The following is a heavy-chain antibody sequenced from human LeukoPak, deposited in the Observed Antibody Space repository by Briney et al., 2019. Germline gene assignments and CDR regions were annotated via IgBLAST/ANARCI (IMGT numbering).Heavy chain of an antibody. J-gene: IGHJ6*03. CDR1: GYTFTDYY. V-gene: IGHV1-69-2*01. CDR2: VDPEDGET. Sequence: ASVKISCKVSGYTFTDYYMHWVQQAPGKGLEWMGLVDPEDGETIYAEKSQGRVTITTDTSTDTAYMELSSLRSEDTAVYYCALNYGDYYYYMDVWGKGTTVTVSS. CDR3: ALNYGDYYYYMDV. D-gene: IGHD4-17*01.